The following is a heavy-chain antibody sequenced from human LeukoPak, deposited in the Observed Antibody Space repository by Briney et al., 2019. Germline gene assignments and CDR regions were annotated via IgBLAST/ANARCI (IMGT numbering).Heavy chain of an antibody. CDR3: AREGGPGVRGVIPFDY. Sequence: SVKVSCKASGGTFSSYAISWVRQAPGQGLEWMGRIIPILGIANYAQKFQGRVTITADKSTSTAYMELSSLRSEDTAVYYCAREGGPGVRGVIPFDYWGQGTLVTVSS. CDR1: GGTFSSYA. J-gene: IGHJ4*02. D-gene: IGHD3-10*01. CDR2: IIPILGIA. V-gene: IGHV1-69*04.